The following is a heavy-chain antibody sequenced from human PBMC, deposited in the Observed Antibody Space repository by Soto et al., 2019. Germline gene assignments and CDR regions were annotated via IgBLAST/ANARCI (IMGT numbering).Heavy chain of an antibody. V-gene: IGHV1-2*04. CDR1: GYTFTGYY. Sequence: GASVKVSCKASGYTFTGYYMHWVRQAPGQGLEWMGWINPNSGGTNYAQKFQGWVTMTGDTSISTACMELSRLRSDDTAVYYCARETYEYSISFLTAHYHYYMVCWGKATTVNVSS. D-gene: IGHD6-6*01. J-gene: IGHJ6*03. CDR2: INPNSGGT. CDR3: ARETYEYSISFLTAHYHYYMVC.